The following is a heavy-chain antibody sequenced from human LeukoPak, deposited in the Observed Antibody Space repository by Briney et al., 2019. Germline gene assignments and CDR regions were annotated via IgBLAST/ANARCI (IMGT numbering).Heavy chain of an antibody. J-gene: IGHJ4*02. V-gene: IGHV3-23*01. D-gene: IGHD6-13*01. Sequence: AGGSLRLSCAASGFTFSSYAMSWVRQAPGKGLEWVSAISGSGGSTDYADSVKGRFTISRDNSKNTLYLQMNSLRAEDTAVYYCAKDSSPSVGSSWYFFDYWGQGTLVTVSS. CDR1: GFTFSSYA. CDR2: ISGSGGST. CDR3: AKDSSPSVGSSWYFFDY.